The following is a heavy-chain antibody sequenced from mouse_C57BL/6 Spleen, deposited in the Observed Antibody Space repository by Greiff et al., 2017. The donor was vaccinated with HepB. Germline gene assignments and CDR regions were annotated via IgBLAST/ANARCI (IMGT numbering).Heavy chain of an antibody. J-gene: IGHJ2*01. V-gene: IGHV1-15*01. CDR3: TRRGSNYVHYFDD. CDR2: IDTETGGT. Sequence: QVQLQQSGAELVRPGASVTLSCKASGYTFTDYEMHWVKQTPVHGLEWIGAIDTETGGTAYTQKFKGKAILTADKSSSTAYMELRSLTSEDSAVYYWTRRGSNYVHYFDDWGQGTTLTVSS. CDR1: GYTFTDYE. D-gene: IGHD2-5*01.